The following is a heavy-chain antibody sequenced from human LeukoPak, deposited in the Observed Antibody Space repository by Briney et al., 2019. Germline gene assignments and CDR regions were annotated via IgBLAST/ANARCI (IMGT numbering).Heavy chain of an antibody. CDR1: GFTFSSYS. J-gene: IGHJ3*02. CDR3: ARDDDYGDYGDAFDI. Sequence: GGSLRLSCAATGFTFSSYSMNWVRQAPGKGLEWVSSISSSSSYIYYADSVKGRFTISRDNAKNSLYLQMNSLRAEDTAVYYCARDDDYGDYGDAFDIWGQGTMVTVSS. CDR2: ISSSSSYI. V-gene: IGHV3-21*01. D-gene: IGHD4-17*01.